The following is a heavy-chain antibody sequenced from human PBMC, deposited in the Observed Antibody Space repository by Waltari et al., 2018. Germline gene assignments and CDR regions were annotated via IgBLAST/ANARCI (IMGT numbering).Heavy chain of an antibody. Sequence: EVQLLESGGGFVQPGGSLRLSCVVSGFRFSSSSMSWVRQAPGKGLEWVSSISISGTKLYYADSVKGRFTISRDNSKNALYLQMNSLRAEDTAIYYCAKEIRPNDFWGQGTLVTVSS. V-gene: IGHV3-23*01. D-gene: IGHD1-1*01. CDR2: ISISGTKL. CDR1: GFRFSSSS. J-gene: IGHJ4*02. CDR3: AKEIRPNDF.